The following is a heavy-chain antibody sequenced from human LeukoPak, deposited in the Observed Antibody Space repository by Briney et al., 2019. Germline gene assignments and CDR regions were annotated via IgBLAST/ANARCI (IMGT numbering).Heavy chain of an antibody. CDR1: GGSISSSSYY. V-gene: IGHV4-39*07. CDR3: ARDDLQWYFDL. CDR2: IYYSGST. Sequence: PSETLSLTCTVSGGSISSSSYYWGWIRQPPGKGLEWIGSIYYSGSTYYNPSLKSRVTISVDTSKNQFSLKLSSVTAADTAVYYCARDDLQWYFDLWGRGTLVTVSS. J-gene: IGHJ2*01.